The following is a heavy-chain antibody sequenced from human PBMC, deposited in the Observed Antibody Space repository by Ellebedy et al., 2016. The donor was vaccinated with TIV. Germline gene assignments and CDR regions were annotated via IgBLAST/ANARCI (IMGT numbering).Heavy chain of an antibody. CDR1: GGSFSGYF. D-gene: IGHD2-8*02. V-gene: IGHV4-34*01. CDR3: ARGETYCWECLDY. CDR2: INHIGSS. Sequence: SETLSLXXGVHGGSFSGYFWTWIRQPPGMGLEWIGEINHIGSSTYNPSLKSRVTMSIDTSKNEFSLSLSSVTAADTAIYYCARGETYCWECLDYWGQGTLVTVSS. J-gene: IGHJ4*02.